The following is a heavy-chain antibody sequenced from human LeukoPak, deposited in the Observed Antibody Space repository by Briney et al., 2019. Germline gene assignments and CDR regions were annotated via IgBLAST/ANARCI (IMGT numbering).Heavy chain of an antibody. CDR3: VGHWDPIVSTIAPGDY. J-gene: IGHJ4*02. CDR1: GFTFSNAW. CDR2: IKSNFDGGST. V-gene: IGHV3-15*01. Sequence: PGGSLRLSCAASGFTFSNAWMSWVRQAPGKGLEWVGRIKSNFDGGSTDFAAPVKGRFTISRDDSKTTLYLQMDSLKPEDTAVYYCVGHWDPIVSTIAPGDYWGQGTLVTVSS. D-gene: IGHD5/OR15-5a*01.